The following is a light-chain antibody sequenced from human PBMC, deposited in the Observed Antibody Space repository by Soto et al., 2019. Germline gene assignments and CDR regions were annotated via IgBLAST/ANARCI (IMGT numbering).Light chain of an antibody. V-gene: IGKV3-15*01. J-gene: IGKJ1*01. CDR1: QRVSSN. CDR2: GES. CDR3: QQYNNWPPWT. Sequence: EIVMTQSPATLYVSPGERATLSCRASQRVSSNLAWYQQKPGQARRLLIYGESTRATGIPDRVSGSGSGTEYTLTISSLPSGDFAVYYCQQYNNWPPWTCGQGTKVEFK.